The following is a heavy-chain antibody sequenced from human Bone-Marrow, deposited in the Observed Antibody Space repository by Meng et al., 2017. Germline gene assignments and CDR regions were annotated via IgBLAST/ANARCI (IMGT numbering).Heavy chain of an antibody. Sequence: GESLKISCAASGFTFSSYEMNWVRQAPGKGLEWVSYISSSGSTIYYADSVKGRFTISRDNAKNSLYPQMNSLRAEDTAVYYCARGPAYDSSGYPDYWGQGTLVTVSS. D-gene: IGHD3-22*01. V-gene: IGHV3-48*03. CDR2: ISSSGSTI. CDR3: ARGPAYDSSGYPDY. J-gene: IGHJ4*02. CDR1: GFTFSSYE.